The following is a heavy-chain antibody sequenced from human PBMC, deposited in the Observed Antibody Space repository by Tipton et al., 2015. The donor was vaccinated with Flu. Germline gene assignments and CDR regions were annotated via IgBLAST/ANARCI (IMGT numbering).Heavy chain of an antibody. CDR2: ISSSSSYI. CDR3: ARGSGYDSSGYYWRVEDYYYGMDV. Sequence: SLRLSCAASGFTFSSYSMNWVRQAPGKGLEWVSSISSSSSYIYYADSVKGRFTISRDNAKNSLYLQMNSLRAEDTAVYYCARGSGYDSSGYYWRVEDYYYGMDVWGQGTTVTVSS. J-gene: IGHJ6*02. D-gene: IGHD3-22*01. CDR1: GFTFSSYS. V-gene: IGHV3-21*01.